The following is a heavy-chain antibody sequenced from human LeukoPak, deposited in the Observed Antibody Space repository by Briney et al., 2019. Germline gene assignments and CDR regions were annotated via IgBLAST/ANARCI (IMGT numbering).Heavy chain of an antibody. J-gene: IGHJ3*01. CDR3: ARGRSIDV. D-gene: IGHD5/OR15-5a*01. V-gene: IGHV3-7*04. Sequence: GGSLRVSRAPSRFIFSRYGMHWVRQAPGKGLEWVANIKPDVSERYYVYSVKGPFTISRDNSKNSVYLQMNSLRVDDTALYYCARGRSIDVWGRGTMVIVSS. CDR2: IKPDVSER. CDR1: RFIFSRYG.